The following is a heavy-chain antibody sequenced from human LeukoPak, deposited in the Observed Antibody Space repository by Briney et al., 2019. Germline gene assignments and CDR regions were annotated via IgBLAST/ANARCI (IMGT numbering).Heavy chain of an antibody. V-gene: IGHV3-74*01. D-gene: IGHD3-10*01. J-gene: IGHJ4*02. CDR1: GFTFSSYW. CDR3: ARGSYSGSGSYYYVY. CDR2: INSDGSTT. Sequence: GGSLRLSCAASGFTFSSYWMHWVRQAPWKGLVWVSRINSDGSTTNYADSVKGRFTISRDNAKNTLYLQMNSLRDEDTAVYYCARGSYSGSGSYYYVYWGQGTLVTVSS.